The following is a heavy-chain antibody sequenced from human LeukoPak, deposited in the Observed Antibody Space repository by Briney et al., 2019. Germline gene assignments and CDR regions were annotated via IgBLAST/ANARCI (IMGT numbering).Heavy chain of an antibody. CDR1: GFTFSSYA. J-gene: IGHJ3*02. D-gene: IGHD1-14*01. CDR2: ISGSGGST. CDR3: AKTTRSLGAFDI. Sequence: GGSLRLSCAASGFTFSSYAMSWVRQAPGKGLEWVSAISGSGGSTYYADSVKGRFAISRDNSKNTLYLQMNSLRAEDTAVYYCAKTTRSLGAFDIWGQGTMVTVSS. V-gene: IGHV3-23*01.